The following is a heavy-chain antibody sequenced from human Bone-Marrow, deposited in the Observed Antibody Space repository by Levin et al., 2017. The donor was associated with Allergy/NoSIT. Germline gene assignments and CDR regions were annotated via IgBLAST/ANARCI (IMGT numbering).Heavy chain of an antibody. CDR1: GFTFENHG. Sequence: GGSLRLSCVGSGFTFENHGIHWVRQAPGKGLEWVSVLSYDGTTEYYADSVKGRLTSSRDNSKNTVYLQIQSLTADDTAVYYCARTGGNHCHEFDSWGQGILVTVSS. J-gene: IGHJ4*02. V-gene: IGHV3-30*03. CDR2: LSYDGTTE. D-gene: IGHD1-1*01. CDR3: ARTGGNHCHEFDS.